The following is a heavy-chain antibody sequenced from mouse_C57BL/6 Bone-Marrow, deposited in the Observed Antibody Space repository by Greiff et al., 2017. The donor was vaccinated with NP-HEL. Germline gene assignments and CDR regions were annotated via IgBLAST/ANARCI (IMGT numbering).Heavy chain of an antibody. CDR1: GYAFSSYW. Sequence: QVQLQQSGAELVKPGASVKISCKASGYAFSSYWMNWVKQRPGKGLEWIGQIYPGDGDTNYNGKFKGKATLTADKSSSTAYMQLSSLTSEDSAVYFCARRDLGSIYFDYWGQGTTLTVSS. CDR2: IYPGDGDT. CDR3: ARRDLGSIYFDY. D-gene: IGHD1-1*01. J-gene: IGHJ2*01. V-gene: IGHV1-80*01.